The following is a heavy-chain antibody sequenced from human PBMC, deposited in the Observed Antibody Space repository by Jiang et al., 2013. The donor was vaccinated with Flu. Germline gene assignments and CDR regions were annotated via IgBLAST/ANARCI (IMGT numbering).Heavy chain of an antibody. CDR3: ANWGGGGY. V-gene: IGHV3-30*01. Sequence: VVQPGRSLRLSCAASGFTFSSYAMHWVRQAPGKGLEWVAVISYDGSNKYYADSVKGRFTISRDNSKNTLYLQMNSLRAEDTAVYYCANWGGGGYWGQGTLVTVSS. D-gene: IGHD7-27*01. J-gene: IGHJ4*02. CDR2: ISYDGSNK. CDR1: GFTFSSYA.